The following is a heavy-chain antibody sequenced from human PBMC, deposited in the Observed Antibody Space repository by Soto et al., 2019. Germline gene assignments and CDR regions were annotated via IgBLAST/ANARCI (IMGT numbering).Heavy chain of an antibody. CDR3: ARGVGSSPPQY. J-gene: IGHJ4*02. CDR1: GGSVSFYY. D-gene: IGHD1-26*01. V-gene: IGHV4-59*02. CDR2: IYASGSP. Sequence: SETLSLTCTISGGSVSFYYWSWIRRSTGQGLEWIGYIYASGSPYYNPSLRSRVTISADTSKNQISLKLTSPTAADTAVYYCARGVGSSPPQYWGRGTLVTVSS.